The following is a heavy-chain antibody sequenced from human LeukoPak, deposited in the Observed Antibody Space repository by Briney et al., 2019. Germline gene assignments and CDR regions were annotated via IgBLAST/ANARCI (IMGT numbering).Heavy chain of an antibody. J-gene: IGHJ4*02. CDR3: AKDQGLFGSRSSGSFDY. Sequence: PGGSLRLSCAASEFTFSSYAMSWVRQGPGKGLEWVSTISGSGDITYYSDSVKSRFTISRDNSKNTLYLQMNSLRAEDTAVYYCAKDQGLFGSRSSGSFDYWGQGTLVTVSS. CDR2: ISGSGDIT. CDR1: EFTFSSYA. D-gene: IGHD6-6*01. V-gene: IGHV3-23*01.